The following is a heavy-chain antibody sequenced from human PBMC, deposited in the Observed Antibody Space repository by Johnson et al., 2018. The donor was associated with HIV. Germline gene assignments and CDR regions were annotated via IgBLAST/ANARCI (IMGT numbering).Heavy chain of an antibody. CDR2: INSDGSGT. Sequence: VQLVESGGGVVQPGGSMRLSCAASGFTFSSYWMHWVRQAPGKGLVWVSRINSDGSGTSHADSVKGRFTSSRDNSKNTLYLQMNSLRVEDTALYLCARGRVSMKVVDLRGGGFDFWGQGTKVTVSS. D-gene: IGHD3-22*01. CDR3: ARGRVSMKVVDLRGGGFDF. J-gene: IGHJ3*01. CDR1: GFTFSSYW. V-gene: IGHV3-74*02.